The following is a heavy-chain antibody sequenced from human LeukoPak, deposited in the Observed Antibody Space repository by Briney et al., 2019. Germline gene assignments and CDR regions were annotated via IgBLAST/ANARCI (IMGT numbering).Heavy chain of an antibody. Sequence: SETLSLTCAVSGDSISSSNWWTWVRQPPGRGLEWIAEIYHSGNSNYNPSLKSRVTISVDTSKNQFSLKLSSVTAADTAVYYCARAYYDFWSGYYWNNWFDPWGQGTLVTVSS. CDR3: ARAYYDFWSGYYWNNWFDP. D-gene: IGHD3-3*01. CDR2: IYHSGNS. CDR1: GDSISSSNW. J-gene: IGHJ5*02. V-gene: IGHV4-4*02.